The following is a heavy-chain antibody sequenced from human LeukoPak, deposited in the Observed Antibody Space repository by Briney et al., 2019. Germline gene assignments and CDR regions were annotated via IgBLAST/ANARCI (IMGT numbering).Heavy chain of an antibody. D-gene: IGHD3-22*01. CDR3: AKGHGDASGYYYFDS. CDR2: LSSSGGST. CDR1: GFAFSNAW. V-gene: IGHV3-23*01. J-gene: IGHJ4*02. Sequence: GGSLRLSCAASGFAFSNAWMSWVRQAPGKGLEWVSALSSSGGSTYYADSVKGRFTIFRDNSKNMLYLQMNSLRVEDTAVYYCAKGHGDASGYYYFDSWGQGTLVTVSS.